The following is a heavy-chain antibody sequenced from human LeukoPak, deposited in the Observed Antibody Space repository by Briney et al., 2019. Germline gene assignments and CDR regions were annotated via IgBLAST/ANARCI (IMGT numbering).Heavy chain of an antibody. CDR1: GFTFSSYA. D-gene: IGHD6-13*01. Sequence: GGSLRLSCAASGFTFSSYAMSWVRQAPGKGLEWVSAISGSGGSTYYADSVKGRFTISRDNSKNTLYLQMNSLRAEDTAVYYCARDPAAAGSIRDYWGQGTLVTVFS. CDR3: ARDPAAAGSIRDY. V-gene: IGHV3-23*01. J-gene: IGHJ4*02. CDR2: ISGSGGST.